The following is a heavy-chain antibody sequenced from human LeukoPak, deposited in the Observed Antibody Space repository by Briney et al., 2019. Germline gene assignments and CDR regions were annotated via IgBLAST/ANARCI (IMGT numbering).Heavy chain of an antibody. CDR1: GYTFTDYY. Sequence: ASVKVSCKASGYTFTDYYMHWVRQAPGQGFEWMGWVNPKSGGTNYAQKLQGRVTMTRDTSITTAYMELSRLTSDDTAVYYCARVTTGTYYDYWGQGTLVTVSS. D-gene: IGHD3-22*01. J-gene: IGHJ4*02. V-gene: IGHV1-2*02. CDR3: ARVTTGTYYDY. CDR2: VNPKSGGT.